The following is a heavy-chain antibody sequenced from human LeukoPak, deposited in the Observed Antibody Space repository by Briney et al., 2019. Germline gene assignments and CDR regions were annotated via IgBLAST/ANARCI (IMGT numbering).Heavy chain of an antibody. CDR2: ISSSGKA. CDR3: ARFKGGTGFDY. V-gene: IGHV4-39*01. J-gene: IGHJ4*02. D-gene: IGHD1-26*01. CDR1: GGSITTSDFD. Sequence: PSETLSLTCTVSGGSITTSDFDWAWIRQPPGQGFEWIATISSSGKAYYYPSLMSRVTISVDTSKNQFSLDVTSVTAADTGLFYCARFKGGTGFDYWGRRIMVIVS.